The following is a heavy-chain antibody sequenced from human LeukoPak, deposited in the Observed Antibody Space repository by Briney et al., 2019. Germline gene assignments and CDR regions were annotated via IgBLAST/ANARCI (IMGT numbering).Heavy chain of an antibody. D-gene: IGHD5-18*01. CDR2: IYHDGST. CDR1: GGSISSNNW. CDR3: ARHGSMRGYSSPGGAFDI. V-gene: IGHV4-4*02. J-gene: IGHJ3*02. Sequence: KTSETLSLTCAVSGGSISSNNWWIWVRQSPEKGLAWIGEIYHDGSTNYNPSLKSRVTISVDTSKNQFSLKLSSVTAADTAVYYCARHGSMRGYSSPGGAFDIWGQGTMVTVSS.